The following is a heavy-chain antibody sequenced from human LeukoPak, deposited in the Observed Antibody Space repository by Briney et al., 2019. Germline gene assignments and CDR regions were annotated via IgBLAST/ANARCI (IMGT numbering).Heavy chain of an antibody. D-gene: IGHD1-26*01. Sequence: GGSLRLSCAASGFTFSSYSMNWVRQAPGKGLEWVSFISSSSSTIYYADSVKGRFTISRDNAKNSLYLQMNSQRAEDTAVYYCARDRGGSYSAIDYWGQGTLVTVSS. CDR3: ARDRGGSYSAIDY. CDR1: GFTFSSYS. CDR2: ISSSSSTI. J-gene: IGHJ4*02. V-gene: IGHV3-48*04.